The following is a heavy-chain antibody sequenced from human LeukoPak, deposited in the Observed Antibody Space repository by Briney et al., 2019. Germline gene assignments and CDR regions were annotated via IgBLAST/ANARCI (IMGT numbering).Heavy chain of an antibody. CDR3: ARAFLYYGSGSYYNPLTLYYYYYGMDV. V-gene: IGHV1-2*02. Sequence: ASVTVSCTASGYTFTGYYMHWVRQAPGQGLEWMGWINPNSGGTNYAQKFQGRVTMTRDTSISTAYMELSRLRSDDTAVYYCARAFLYYGSGSYYNPLTLYYYYYGMDVWGQGTTVTVSS. J-gene: IGHJ6*02. D-gene: IGHD3-10*01. CDR1: GYTFTGYY. CDR2: INPNSGGT.